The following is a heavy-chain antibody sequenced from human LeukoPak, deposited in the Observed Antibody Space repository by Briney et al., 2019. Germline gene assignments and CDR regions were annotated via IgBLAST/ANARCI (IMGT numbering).Heavy chain of an antibody. CDR1: GGSISGYY. V-gene: IGHV4-59*08. Sequence: SETLSLTCTVSGGSISGYYWSWIRQPPGKGLEWIGYVYYRGSTNYDPSLKSRVTISVDLSKHQFFLRLTSLTAADTAVYYCVRHLAVAGTGFDYWGQGALVTVSS. CDR3: VRHLAVAGTGFDY. CDR2: VYYRGST. J-gene: IGHJ4*02. D-gene: IGHD6-19*01.